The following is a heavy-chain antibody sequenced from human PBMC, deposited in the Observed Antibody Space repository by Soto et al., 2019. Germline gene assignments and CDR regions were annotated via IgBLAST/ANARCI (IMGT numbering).Heavy chain of an antibody. D-gene: IGHD3-22*01. J-gene: IGHJ4*02. Sequence: QVQLVQSGAEVKKPGASVKVSCKASGYTFTSYAMHWVRQAPGQRLEWMGWINAGNGNTKYSQKFQGRVTITRDTSASTAYMELSSLRSEDTAVYYCARPTYYYDISGYYFGYWGQGTLVTVSS. CDR3: ARPTYYYDISGYYFGY. CDR1: GYTFTSYA. V-gene: IGHV1-3*01. CDR2: INAGNGNT.